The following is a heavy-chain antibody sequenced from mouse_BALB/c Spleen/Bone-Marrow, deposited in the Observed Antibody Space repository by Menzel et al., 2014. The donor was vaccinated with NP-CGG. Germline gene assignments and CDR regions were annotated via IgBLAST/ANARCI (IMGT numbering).Heavy chain of an antibody. CDR1: AYTFTSYW. V-gene: IGHV1-69*02. CDR2: IDPSDSET. D-gene: IGHD2-1*01. CDR3: AYGNYESYFFDY. Sequence: QVQLQQPGAELVKPGAPVKLSCKASAYTFTSYWMNWVKQRPGRGLEWIGRIDPSDSETHYNQNFKDKATLTVERSSSTALIQLSSLTSEDSTVYYCAYGNYESYFFDYWGQGTTLTVSS. J-gene: IGHJ2*01.